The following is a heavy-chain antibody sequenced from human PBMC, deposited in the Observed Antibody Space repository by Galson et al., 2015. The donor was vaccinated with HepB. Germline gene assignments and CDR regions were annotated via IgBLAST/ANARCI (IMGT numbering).Heavy chain of an antibody. V-gene: IGHV3-15*01. J-gene: IGHJ5*02. D-gene: IGHD5-18*01. Sequence: FLRLNRETSGFTFGNVWMSWARLAAGKGLGWVGRIKSKTDGGTTDYAAPVKGRFTISRVDSKNTLYLQMNSLKTDDTTVYYCKQRTWGQGTLVTVSS. CDR1: GFTFGNVW. CDR2: IKSKTDGGTT. CDR3: KQRT.